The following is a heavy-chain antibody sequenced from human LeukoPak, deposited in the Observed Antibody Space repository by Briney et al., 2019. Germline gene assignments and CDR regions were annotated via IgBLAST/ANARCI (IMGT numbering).Heavy chain of an antibody. CDR3: ARHYYGSGSQDCDY. J-gene: IGHJ4*02. Sequence: SETLSLTCTVSGGSISSSSYYWGWIRQPPGKGLEWIGSIYYSGSTYYNPSLKSRVTISVDTSKNQFSLKLSSVTAADTAVYYCARHYYGSGSQDCDYWGQGTLVTVSS. CDR2: IYYSGST. CDR1: GGSISSSSYY. D-gene: IGHD3-10*01. V-gene: IGHV4-39*01.